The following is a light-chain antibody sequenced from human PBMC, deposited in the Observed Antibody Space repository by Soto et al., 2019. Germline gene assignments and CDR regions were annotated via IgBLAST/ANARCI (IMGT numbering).Light chain of an antibody. Sequence: EIVMTQFPATVSVSPGERATLSCRASQSVGDGLAWYQQKPGQAPRLLIYGASIRASDIPARFTGTGYGTEFTLTINSLQSEDSALYYCQQYNNWPGVTFGPGTKVDLK. V-gene: IGKV3D-15*01. J-gene: IGKJ3*01. CDR2: GAS. CDR1: QSVGDG. CDR3: QQYNNWPGVT.